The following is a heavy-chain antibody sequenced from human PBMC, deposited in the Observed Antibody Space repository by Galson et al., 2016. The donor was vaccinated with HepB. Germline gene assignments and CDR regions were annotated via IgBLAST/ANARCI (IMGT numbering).Heavy chain of an antibody. CDR2: ISTTGRYI. CDR1: GFTFDTYC. D-gene: IGHD3-3*01. CDR3: ARGGVSITIFGVVPYFDS. Sequence: SLRLSCAASGFTFDTYCMNWVRQAPGKGLEWVASISTTGRYIYYADSVEGRFTISGDDAQNSVYLQMNSLRPEDTAIYYCARGGVSITIFGVVPYFDSWGQGALATVSS. V-gene: IGHV3-21*01. J-gene: IGHJ4*02.